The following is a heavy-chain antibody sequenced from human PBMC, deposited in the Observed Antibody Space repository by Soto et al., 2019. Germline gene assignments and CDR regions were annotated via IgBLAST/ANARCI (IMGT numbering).Heavy chain of an antibody. CDR2: ITFRGDYT. CDR3: AKLGTMGGCDS. J-gene: IGHJ4*02. Sequence: EVQLLESGGGLVQPGGSLRLSCAASGFTFSSFAMSWVRQAPGKGLEWLAAITFRGDYTYYADSVKGRFTLSRDNSRNRLDLEMNSLQVEDTALYYFAKLGTMGGCDSWGQGTLLTVSS. V-gene: IGHV3-23*01. CDR1: GFTFSSFA. D-gene: IGHD3-10*01.